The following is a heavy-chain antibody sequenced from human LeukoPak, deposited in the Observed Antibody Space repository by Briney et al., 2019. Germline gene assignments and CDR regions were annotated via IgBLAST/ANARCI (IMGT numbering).Heavy chain of an antibody. D-gene: IGHD6-13*01. J-gene: IGHJ4*02. Sequence: GGSLRLSCAASGFTFSNYNMNWVRQAPGKGLEWVSYISGSSSTIYYAGSVKGRFTISRDNAKNSLYLQMNSLRAEDTAVYYCARGSGSSWYWGPFDYWGQGTLVTVSS. V-gene: IGHV3-48*01. CDR2: ISGSSSTI. CDR3: ARGSGSSWYWGPFDY. CDR1: GFTFSNYN.